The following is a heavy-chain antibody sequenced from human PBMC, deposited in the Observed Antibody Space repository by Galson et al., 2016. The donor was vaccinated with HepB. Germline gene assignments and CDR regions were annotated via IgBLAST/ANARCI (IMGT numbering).Heavy chain of an antibody. J-gene: IGHJ4*02. D-gene: IGHD2-15*01. Sequence: QSGAEVKKPGESLKISCKDSGYSFTRYWTGWVRQMPGKGLEWMGIIYPGDSDTRYSPSFQGQVTISADKSISTAYLQWSSLKASDTAMYYCARLPRGVVLVASYFDYWGQGTLVTVSS. V-gene: IGHV5-51*01. CDR2: IYPGDSDT. CDR3: ARLPRGVVLVASYFDY. CDR1: GYSFTRYW.